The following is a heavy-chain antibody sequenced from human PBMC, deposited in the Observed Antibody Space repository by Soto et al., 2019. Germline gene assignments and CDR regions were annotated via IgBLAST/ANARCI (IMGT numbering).Heavy chain of an antibody. CDR1: GDTVSSYG. V-gene: IGHV1-69*12. D-gene: IGHD3-10*01. Sequence: QVHLVQSGAEVKKPGSSVRVSCKASGDTVSSYGIIWVRQAPGQGLECMGGILPMLGTANYAQKFKGRVTINADESTTTTYMELSSLRPEDTAIYYCARGGYNPRGYYYDMDVWGQGTPVTVSS. CDR2: ILPMLGTA. J-gene: IGHJ6*02. CDR3: ARGGYNPRGYYYDMDV.